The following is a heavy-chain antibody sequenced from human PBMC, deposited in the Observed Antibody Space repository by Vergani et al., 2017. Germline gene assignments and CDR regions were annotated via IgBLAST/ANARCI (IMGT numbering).Heavy chain of an antibody. CDR3: ARDPDNWNYFYLRYYYYGMDV. CDR2: ISSSSSYI. J-gene: IGHJ6*02. CDR1: GFTFSSYA. D-gene: IGHD1-7*01. Sequence: VQLVESGGGVVQPGRSLRLSCAASGFTFSSYAMHWVRQAPGKGLEWVSSISSSSSYIYYADSVKGRFTISRDNAKNSLYLQMNSLRAEDTAVYYCARDPDNWNYFYLRYYYYGMDVWGQGTTVTVSS. V-gene: IGHV3-21*01.